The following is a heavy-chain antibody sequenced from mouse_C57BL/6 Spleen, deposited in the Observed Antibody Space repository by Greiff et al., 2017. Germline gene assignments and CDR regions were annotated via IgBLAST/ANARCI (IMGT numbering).Heavy chain of an antibody. CDR1: GYTFTSYW. CDR2: IDPSDSYT. Sequence: VQLQQPGAELVMPGASVKLSCKASGYTFTSYWMHWVKQRPGQGLEWIGEIDPSDSYTNYNQKFKGKSTLTVDKSSSTAYMQLSSLTSEDSAVYYCATGNAMDYWGQGTSVTVSS. J-gene: IGHJ4*01. V-gene: IGHV1-69*01. D-gene: IGHD1-1*01. CDR3: ATGNAMDY.